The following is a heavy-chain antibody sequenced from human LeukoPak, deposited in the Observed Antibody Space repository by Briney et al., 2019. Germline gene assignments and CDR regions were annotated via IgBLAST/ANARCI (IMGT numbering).Heavy chain of an antibody. V-gene: IGHV3-43*02. J-gene: IGHJ4*02. CDR3: AKDQAPYYYATTGYPDY. D-gene: IGHD3-22*01. Sequence: GGSLRLSCAAAGFSFDDYAMYWVRQAPGKGLQWLSVISADGDSTYYADSVTGRFTISRDNSKNSLYLQMNSLRSEDTAFYYCAKDQAPYYYATTGYPDYWGQGTLVTVSS. CDR1: GFSFDDYA. CDR2: ISADGDST.